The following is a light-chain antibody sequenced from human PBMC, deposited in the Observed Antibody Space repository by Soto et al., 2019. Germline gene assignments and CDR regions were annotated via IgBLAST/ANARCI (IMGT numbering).Light chain of an antibody. CDR1: SSAVGGYDY. V-gene: IGLV2-8*01. J-gene: IGLJ1*01. CDR2: EVN. Sequence: QSVLTQPPSASGSPGQSVTISCTGTSSAVGGYDYVSWYQEHPGKAHKVMIYEVNRRPSGVPDRFSGSKSGNTASLTVSGLQAEDEADYYCASYSGSNIFYVFGTGTKVTVL. CDR3: ASYSGSNIFYV.